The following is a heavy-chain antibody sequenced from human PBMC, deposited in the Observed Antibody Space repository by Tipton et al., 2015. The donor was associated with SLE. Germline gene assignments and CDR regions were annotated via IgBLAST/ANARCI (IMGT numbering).Heavy chain of an antibody. CDR1: GGSISSYY. CDR2: INHSGST. D-gene: IGHD3-22*01. Sequence: LRLSCTVSGGSISSYYWSWIRQPPGKGLEWIGEINHSGSTNYNPSLKSRVTISVDTSKNQFSPKLSSVTAADTAVYYCARGRGIVVVIDYWGQGTLVTVSS. CDR3: ARGRGIVVVIDY. J-gene: IGHJ4*02. V-gene: IGHV4-34*01.